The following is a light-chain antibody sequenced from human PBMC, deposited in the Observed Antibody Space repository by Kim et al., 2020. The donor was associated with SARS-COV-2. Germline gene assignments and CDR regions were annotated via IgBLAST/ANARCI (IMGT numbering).Light chain of an antibody. CDR3: QAWDSTSYV. CDR2: EDS. V-gene: IGLV3-1*01. J-gene: IGLJ1*01. CDR1: AMWKGY. Sequence: PGPTPRNACSGDAMWKGYGSWYQQTPGQSPVLVIYEDSTRPSGIPDRFSASNSGNTATLAISETQAMDEADYFCQAWDSTSYVFGTGTKVTV.